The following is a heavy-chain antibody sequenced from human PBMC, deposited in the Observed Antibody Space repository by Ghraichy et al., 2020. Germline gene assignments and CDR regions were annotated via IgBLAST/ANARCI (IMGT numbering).Heavy chain of an antibody. CDR3: ARGQGVPMTMDYYYYGMDV. V-gene: IGHV3-11*06. J-gene: IGHJ6*02. CDR1: GFTFSDYY. D-gene: IGHD3-3*01. Sequence: GGSLRLSCAASGFTFSDYYMSWIRQAPGKGLEWVSFISSSSSYTNYADSVKGRFTISRDNAKNSLYLQMNSLRAEDTAVYYCARGQGVPMTMDYYYYGMDVWGQATTVTVSS. CDR2: ISSSSSYT.